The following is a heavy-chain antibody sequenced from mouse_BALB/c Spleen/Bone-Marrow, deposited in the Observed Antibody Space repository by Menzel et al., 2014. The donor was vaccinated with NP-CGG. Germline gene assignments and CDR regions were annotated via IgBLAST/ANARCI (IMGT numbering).Heavy chain of an antibody. D-gene: IGHD1-2*01. CDR1: GDSIASGY. CDR2: INYSGGT. Sequence: EVQLQQSGPSLVKPSQTLSLTCSVTGDSIASGYWNWIRKFPGNKLEYMGYINYSGGTYYNPSLKSQISITRDTSKNQYYLQLNSVTTEDTATYYCVRDYYGPWGQGTTLTVSS. V-gene: IGHV3-8*02. J-gene: IGHJ2*01. CDR3: VRDYYGP.